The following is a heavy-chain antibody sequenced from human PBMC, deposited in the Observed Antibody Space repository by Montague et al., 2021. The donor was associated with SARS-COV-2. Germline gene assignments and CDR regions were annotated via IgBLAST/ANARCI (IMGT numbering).Heavy chain of an antibody. CDR3: AKDSYYYGLGYGMDV. Sequence: LRLSCAASGFTFSNSAMNWVRQAPGKGREWVSGSSGSDGGTHYADSVKGRFTISRDNSKNVLYLQMNSLRAEDTALYYCAKDSYYYGLGYGMDVWGQGTTVTVSS. V-gene: IGHV3-23*01. J-gene: IGHJ6*02. CDR1: GFTFSNSA. D-gene: IGHD3-10*01. CDR2: SSGSDGGT.